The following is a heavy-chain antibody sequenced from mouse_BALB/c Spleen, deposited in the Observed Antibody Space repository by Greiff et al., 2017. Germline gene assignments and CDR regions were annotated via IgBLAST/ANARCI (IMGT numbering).Heavy chain of an antibody. Sequence: VQLQQSGAELVKPGASVKLSCTASGFNIKDTYMHWVKQRPEQGLEWIGRIDPANGNTKYDPKFQGKATITADTSSNTAYLQLSSLTSEDTAVYYCARGYDDGDWYFDVWGAGTTVTVSS. CDR2: IDPANGNT. CDR1: GFNIKDTY. V-gene: IGHV14-3*02. CDR3: ARGYDDGDWYFDV. D-gene: IGHD2-14*01. J-gene: IGHJ1*01.